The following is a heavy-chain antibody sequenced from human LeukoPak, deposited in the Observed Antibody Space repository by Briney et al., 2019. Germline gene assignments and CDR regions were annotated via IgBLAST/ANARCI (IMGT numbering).Heavy chain of an antibody. V-gene: IGHV3-7*04. CDR3: ARGGIITSYAF. CDR2: IKQDGSEK. D-gene: IGHD6-6*01. J-gene: IGHJ3*01. Sequence: PGGSLRLSCAASGFIFSNYWMSWVRQAPGKGLEWVANIKQDGSEKYYVDSVKGRFTISRDNAKNSLYLQMDSLRAEDTAVYYCARGGIITSYAF. CDR1: GFIFSNYW.